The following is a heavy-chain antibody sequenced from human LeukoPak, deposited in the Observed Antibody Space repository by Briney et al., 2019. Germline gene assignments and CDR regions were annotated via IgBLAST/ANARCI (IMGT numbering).Heavy chain of an antibody. D-gene: IGHD4-17*01. V-gene: IGHV1-2*02. Sequence: ASVTVSCKASGYTFIGYYMHWVRQAPGRGREGMGWSNPNSGGTNYAQKYLGRVTMTRDTSIRTAYMELSRLRYDDTAVYYCASLYGDYVSSDYWGQGTLVTVSS. J-gene: IGHJ4*02. CDR2: SNPNSGGT. CDR3: ASLYGDYVSSDY. CDR1: GYTFIGYY.